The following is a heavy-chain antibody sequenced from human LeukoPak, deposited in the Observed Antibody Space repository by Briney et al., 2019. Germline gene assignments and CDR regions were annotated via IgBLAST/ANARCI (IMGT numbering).Heavy chain of an antibody. CDR1: GGSISSGGYY. J-gene: IGHJ5*02. Sequence: SETLSLTCTVSGGSISSGGYYWSWIRQPPGKGLEWIGYIYYSGSTYYNPSLKSRVTISVDTSKNQFSLKLSSVTAADTAVYYCARVAVAGTFDPWGQGTLVTVSS. V-gene: IGHV4-31*03. CDR3: ARVAVAGTFDP. CDR2: IYYSGST. D-gene: IGHD6-19*01.